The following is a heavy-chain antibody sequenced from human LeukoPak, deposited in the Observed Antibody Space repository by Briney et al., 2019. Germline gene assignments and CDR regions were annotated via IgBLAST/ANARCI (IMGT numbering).Heavy chain of an antibody. CDR3: ARVTVGAIHYYYGMDV. J-gene: IGHJ6*02. V-gene: IGHV3-53*01. CDR1: GFTVSSNY. D-gene: IGHD1-26*01. CDR2: IYSGGST. Sequence: GGSLRLSCAASGFTVSSNYMSWVRQAPGKGLEWVSVIYSGGSTYYADSVKGRFTISRDNSKNTLYLQMNSLRAEDTAVYYCARVTVGAIHYYYGMDVWGQGTTVTVSS.